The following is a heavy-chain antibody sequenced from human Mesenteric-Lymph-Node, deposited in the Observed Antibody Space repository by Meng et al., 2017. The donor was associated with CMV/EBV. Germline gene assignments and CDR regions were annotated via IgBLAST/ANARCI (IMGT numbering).Heavy chain of an antibody. J-gene: IGHJ4*02. CDR1: VGTFSSYA. CDR3: ARDSVGGYSYGLDY. V-gene: IGHV1-69*04. CDR2: IIPILNIA. Sequence: KTSVGTFSSYAISWVRQAPGQGLEWMGRIIPILNIANYAQKFQGRVTIIADKSTNTAYMELSSLRSEDTAVYYCARDSVGGYSYGLDYWGQGTLVTVSS. D-gene: IGHD5-18*01.